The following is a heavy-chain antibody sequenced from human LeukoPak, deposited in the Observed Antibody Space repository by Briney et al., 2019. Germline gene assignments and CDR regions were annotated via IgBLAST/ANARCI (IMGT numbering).Heavy chain of an antibody. Sequence: GGSLRLSCAASGFTFSSYGLHWVRQAPGKGLEWVAVISYDGSNKYYADSVKGRFTISRDNSKNTLYLQMNSLRAEDTAVYYCAKDHYYDSYYHYGMDVWGQGTTVTVSS. D-gene: IGHD3-22*01. V-gene: IGHV3-30*18. J-gene: IGHJ6*02. CDR2: ISYDGSNK. CDR3: AKDHYYDSYYHYGMDV. CDR1: GFTFSSYG.